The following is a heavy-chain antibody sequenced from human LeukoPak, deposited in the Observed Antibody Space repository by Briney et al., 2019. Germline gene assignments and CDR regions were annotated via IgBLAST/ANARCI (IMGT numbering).Heavy chain of an antibody. V-gene: IGHV3-21*01. CDR2: ISSSSTYI. CDR3: ARVAASGWSGSGY. J-gene: IGHJ4*02. Sequence: GGSLRPSCAASGFTFSSYNMNWVRQAPGKGLEWVSSISSSSTYIYYADSVKGRFTISRDNAKNSLYLQMNSLRAEDTAVYYCARVAASGWSGSGYWGQGTLVTVSS. D-gene: IGHD6-19*01. CDR1: GFTFSSYN.